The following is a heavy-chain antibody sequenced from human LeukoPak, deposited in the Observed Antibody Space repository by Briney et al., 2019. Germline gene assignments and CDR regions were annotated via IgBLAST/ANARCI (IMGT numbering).Heavy chain of an antibody. CDR1: GGSISSYY. V-gene: IGHV4-59*01. J-gene: IGHJ6*03. CDR3: AREGYYYGSGGYAYYYYMDV. CDR2: IYYSGST. Sequence: SETLSLTCTVSGGSISSYYWSWIRQPPGKGLEWIGYIYYSGSTNYNPSLKSRVTIPVDTSKNQFSLKLSSVTAADTAVYYCAREGYYYGSGGYAYYYYMDVWGKGTTVTVSS. D-gene: IGHD3-10*01.